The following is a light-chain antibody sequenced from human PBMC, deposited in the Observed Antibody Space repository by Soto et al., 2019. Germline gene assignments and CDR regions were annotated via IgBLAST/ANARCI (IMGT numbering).Light chain of an antibody. CDR1: SSNIGTNY. J-gene: IGLJ2*01. Sequence: QAVVTQPPSASGTPGQRVTISCSGSSSNIGTNYVYWYQQLPGTAPKLLIYRNYQRPSGVPDRFSGSKSGTSASLAISGLRSEDEAAYYCAAWDDSPSGVVFGGGTKVTVL. CDR3: AAWDDSPSGVV. CDR2: RNY. V-gene: IGLV1-47*01.